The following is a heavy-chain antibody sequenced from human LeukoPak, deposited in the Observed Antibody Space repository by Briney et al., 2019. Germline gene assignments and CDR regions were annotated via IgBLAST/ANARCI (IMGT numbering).Heavy chain of an antibody. Sequence: SETLSLTCTVSGYSISSGYYWGWIRQPPGKGLEWIGSIYHSGSTYYNPSLKSRVTISVDTSKNQFSLKLSSVTAADTAVYYCARVRAGTTYYDFWSGRAGYFDYWGQGTLVTVSS. D-gene: IGHD3-3*01. CDR2: IYHSGST. J-gene: IGHJ4*02. V-gene: IGHV4-38-2*02. CDR1: GYSISSGYY. CDR3: ARVRAGTTYYDFWSGRAGYFDY.